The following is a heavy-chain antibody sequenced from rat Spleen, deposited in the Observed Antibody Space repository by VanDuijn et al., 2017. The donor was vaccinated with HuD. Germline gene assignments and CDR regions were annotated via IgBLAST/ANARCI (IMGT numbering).Heavy chain of an antibody. J-gene: IGHJ3*01. Sequence: EVQLVESGGGLMQPGRSLKLSCAASGFTFTNYDMAWVRQAPTKGLEWIASISTGADNTYYRDSVKGRFTVSRDDANNTHYLQMDSLRSEDTATYYCAIHGGLRNWFDSLGQGTLVTVSS. V-gene: IGHV5S13*01. D-gene: IGHD1-11*01. CDR2: ISTGADNT. CDR3: AIHGGLRNWFDS. CDR1: GFTFTNYD.